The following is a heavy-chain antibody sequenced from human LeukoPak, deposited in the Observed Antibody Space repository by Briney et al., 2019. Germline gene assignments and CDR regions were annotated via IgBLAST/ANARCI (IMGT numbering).Heavy chain of an antibody. CDR2: IYYSGST. CDR1: GASISGSGYY. Sequence: SETLSLTCTVSGASISGSGYYWGWIRQPPGKGLEWIGSIYYSGSTYYNPSLKSRVTISVDTSKNQFSLKLSSVTAADTAVYYCARGGPYSSSWYGYYYYYMDVWGKGTTVTISS. CDR3: ARGGPYSSSWYGYYYYYMDV. D-gene: IGHD6-13*01. J-gene: IGHJ6*03. V-gene: IGHV4-39*01.